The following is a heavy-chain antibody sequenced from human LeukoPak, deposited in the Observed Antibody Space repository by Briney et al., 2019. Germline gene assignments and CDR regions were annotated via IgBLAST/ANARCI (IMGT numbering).Heavy chain of an antibody. J-gene: IGHJ4*02. Sequence: GRSLRLSCAASGFTFSSYGMHWVRQAPGKGLEWVAVIWYDGSNKYYADSMEGRFTISRDNSKNTLYLQMNSLRAEDTAVYYCARAPLRYFDWLLVYWGQGTLVTVSS. V-gene: IGHV3-33*01. D-gene: IGHD3-9*01. CDR2: IWYDGSNK. CDR3: ARAPLRYFDWLLVY. CDR1: GFTFSSYG.